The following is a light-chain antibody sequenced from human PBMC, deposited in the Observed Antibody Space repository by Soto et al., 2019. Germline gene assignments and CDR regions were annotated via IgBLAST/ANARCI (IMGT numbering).Light chain of an antibody. CDR3: QQYNSYSPL. J-gene: IGKJ4*01. V-gene: IGKV1-5*01. CDR2: DAS. Sequence: DIQMTQSPSTLSASVGDRFTITFRASQSISSWLAWYQQKPGKAPKLLIYDASSLESGVPSRFSGSGSGTEFTLTISSLQPDDFATYYCQQYNSYSPLFGGGTKVDIK. CDR1: QSISSW.